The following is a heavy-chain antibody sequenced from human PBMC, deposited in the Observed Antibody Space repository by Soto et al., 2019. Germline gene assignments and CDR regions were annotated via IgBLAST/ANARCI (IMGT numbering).Heavy chain of an antibody. CDR3: ASVYGDYVWSWFDP. CDR2: ISAYNGNT. D-gene: IGHD4-17*01. J-gene: IGHJ5*02. CDR1: GYTFTSYG. Sequence: ASVKVSCKASGYTFTSYGISWVRQAPGQGLEWMGWISAYNGNTNYAQKLQGRVTMTTDTSTSTAYMELRSLRSDDTAVDYCASVYGDYVWSWFDPWGQGTLVTVSS. V-gene: IGHV1-18*01.